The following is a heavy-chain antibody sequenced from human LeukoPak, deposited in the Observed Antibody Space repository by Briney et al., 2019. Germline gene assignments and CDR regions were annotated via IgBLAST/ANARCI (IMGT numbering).Heavy chain of an antibody. D-gene: IGHD2-15*01. V-gene: IGHV4-34*01. CDR2: INHSGST. CDR1: GGSFSGYY. CDR3: ARVRYCSGGSCYSYSPRRTPFFDY. J-gene: IGHJ4*02. Sequence: SETLSLTCAVYGGSFSGYYWSWIRQPPGKGLEWIGEINHSGSTNYNPSLKSRVTISVDTSKNQFSLKLSSVTAADTAVYYCARVRYCSGGSCYSYSPRRTPFFDYWGQGTLVTVSS.